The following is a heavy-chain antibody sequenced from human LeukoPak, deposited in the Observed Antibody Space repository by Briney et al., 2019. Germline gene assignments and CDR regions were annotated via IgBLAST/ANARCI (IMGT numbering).Heavy chain of an antibody. CDR2: ISSSSSYI. CDR3: ARENRGTYNWFDP. J-gene: IGHJ5*02. V-gene: IGHV3-21*01. CDR1: GFTFDSYS. Sequence: SGGSLRLSCAASGFTFDSYSMNWVRQAPGKGLEWVSSISSSSSYIYYADSVKGRFTISRDNAKNSLYLQMNSLRAEDTAVYYCARENRGTYNWFDPWGQGTLVTVSS. D-gene: IGHD1-1*01.